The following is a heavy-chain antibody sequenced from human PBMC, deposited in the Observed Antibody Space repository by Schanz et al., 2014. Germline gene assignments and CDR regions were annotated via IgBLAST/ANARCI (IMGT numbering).Heavy chain of an antibody. Sequence: EVQLEESGGGLVQPGGSLRVSCAATGFTFSDYAMSWVRQAPGKGLEWVSAISDGGGSMFYADSVKGRFTISRDNSKNTLYLQMTSLRAEDTAVYYCAKAVGIVKNNASRGRLDEWGQGTLVTVSS. CDR3: AKAVGIVKNNASRGRLDE. CDR2: ISDGGGSM. CDR1: GFTFSDYA. D-gene: IGHD1-1*01. J-gene: IGHJ4*02. V-gene: IGHV3-23*04.